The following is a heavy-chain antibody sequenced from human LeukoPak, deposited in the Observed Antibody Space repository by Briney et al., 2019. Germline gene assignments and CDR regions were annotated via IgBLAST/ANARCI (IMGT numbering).Heavy chain of an antibody. D-gene: IGHD1-26*01. J-gene: IGHJ6*02. CDR3: AKDQWELLSDYYYGMDV. CDR2: ISYDGSNK. V-gene: IGHV3-30*18. CDR1: GFTFSSYG. Sequence: GGSLRLSCAASGFTFSSYGMHWVRQAPGKGLEWVAVISYDGSNKYYADSVKGRFTISRDNSKNTLYLQMNSLRAEDTAVYYCAKDQWELLSDYYYGMDVWGQGTTVTVSS.